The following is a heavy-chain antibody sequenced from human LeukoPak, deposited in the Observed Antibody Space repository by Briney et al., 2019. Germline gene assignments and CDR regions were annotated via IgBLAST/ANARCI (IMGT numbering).Heavy chain of an antibody. V-gene: IGHV4-34*01. CDR3: ARDYGYSYGFGP. D-gene: IGHD5-18*01. J-gene: IGHJ5*02. Sequence: SETLSLTCAVYGGSLSAYYWSWIRQPPGKGLEWIGEINHSGGTNYNPSLKSRVTISVDTSKNQFSLKLSSVTAADTAVYFCARDYGYSYGFGPWGQGTLVTVSS. CDR1: GGSLSAYY. CDR2: INHSGGT.